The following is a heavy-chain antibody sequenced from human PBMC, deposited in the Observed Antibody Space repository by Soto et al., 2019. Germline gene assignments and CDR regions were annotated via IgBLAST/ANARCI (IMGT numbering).Heavy chain of an antibody. CDR2: FDPEDGET. CDR3: ATAPGPYNWNDQYNLDY. V-gene: IGHV1-24*01. CDR1: GYTLTELS. Sequence: ASVKVSCKVSGYTLTELSMHWVRQAPGKGLEWMGGFDPEDGETIYAQKFQGRVTMTEDTSTDTAYMELSSLRSEDTAVYYCATAPGPYNWNDQYNLDYWGQGTLVTVSS. D-gene: IGHD1-20*01. J-gene: IGHJ4*02.